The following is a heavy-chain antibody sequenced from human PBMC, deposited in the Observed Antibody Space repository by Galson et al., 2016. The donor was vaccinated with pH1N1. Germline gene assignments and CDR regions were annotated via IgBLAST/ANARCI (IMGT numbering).Heavy chain of an antibody. J-gene: IGHJ3*02. CDR2: ISYSGSA. CDR3: ASAGYSSGWYGIGAFNI. CDR1: GGSVSSGDYY. V-gene: IGHV4-30-4*01. D-gene: IGHD6-13*01. Sequence: LSLTCTVSGGSVSSGDYYWSWIRQPPGKGLEWIGDISYSGSAYYKPSLKSRVTISVDTSKNQFSLKLGSVTAADTAVYFCASAGYSSGWYGIGAFNIWGQGTLVSVS.